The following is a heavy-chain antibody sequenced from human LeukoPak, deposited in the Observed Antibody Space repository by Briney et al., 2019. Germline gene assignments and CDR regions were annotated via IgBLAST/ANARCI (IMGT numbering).Heavy chain of an antibody. CDR2: IHASENT. Sequence: KPSETLSLTCTFSGGSINNFYWSWIRQPAGQGLEWIWRIHASENTNYNPSLKSRVTMSVDTSKNQFSLKLSSVTAADTAVYYCARGSNYYGSGSAYYYYMDVWGKGTTVTVSS. CDR1: GGSINNFY. CDR3: ARGSNYYGSGSAYYYYMDV. D-gene: IGHD3-10*01. J-gene: IGHJ6*03. V-gene: IGHV4-4*07.